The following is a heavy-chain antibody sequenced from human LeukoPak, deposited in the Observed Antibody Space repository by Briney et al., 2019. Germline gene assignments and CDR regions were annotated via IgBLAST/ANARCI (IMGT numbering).Heavy chain of an antibody. D-gene: IGHD1-26*01. Sequence: ASVKVSCKASGYTFTGYYMHWVRQAPGQGLEWMGRINPNSGGTNYAQKFQGRVTMTRDTSISTAYMELSSLRSEDTAVYYCARGGAANDAFDIWGQGTMVTVS. CDR1: GYTFTGYY. V-gene: IGHV1-2*06. CDR2: INPNSGGT. CDR3: ARGGAANDAFDI. J-gene: IGHJ3*02.